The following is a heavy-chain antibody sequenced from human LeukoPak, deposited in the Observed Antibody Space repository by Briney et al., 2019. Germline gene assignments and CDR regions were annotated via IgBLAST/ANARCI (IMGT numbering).Heavy chain of an antibody. CDR3: ARDPVDTS. CDR2: IKKDGSEK. V-gene: IGHV3-7*01. CDR1: GFTFSTYW. J-gene: IGHJ4*02. D-gene: IGHD5-18*01. Sequence: GGSLRLSCAASGFTFSTYWMTWVRQAPGKGLEWVANIKKDGSEKNYVDSVKGRFTISRDNAKNSLYLQMNNLRAEDTAVYYCARDPVDTSWGQGTLVTVSS.